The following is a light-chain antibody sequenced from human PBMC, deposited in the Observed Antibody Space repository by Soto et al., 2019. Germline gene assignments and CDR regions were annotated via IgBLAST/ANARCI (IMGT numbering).Light chain of an antibody. J-gene: IGKJ1*01. Sequence: DIQMTQSPSTLSASVGDRVTITCRASQSISSWLAWYQQKPGKAPKLVIYKASTLKSGVPSRFSGSGSGTEFTLTISSLQPDDVATYYCQHYNSYSEALGQGTKVDIK. CDR1: QSISSW. V-gene: IGKV1-5*03. CDR3: QHYNSYSEA. CDR2: KAS.